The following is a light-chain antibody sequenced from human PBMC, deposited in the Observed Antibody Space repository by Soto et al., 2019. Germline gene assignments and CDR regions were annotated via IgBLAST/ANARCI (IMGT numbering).Light chain of an antibody. Sequence: APQMTQSPSSLSSSVGDSITITSRASQDTRTELGWYQQKPGKAPKLLIYAASTLHTGVTSRFSGSGSGTDFTLTIGSLPHEDFATYDCLQDYNYPRPFGQGTKVEV. CDR3: LQDYNYPRP. J-gene: IGKJ1*01. V-gene: IGKV1-6*01. CDR2: AAS. CDR1: QDTRTE.